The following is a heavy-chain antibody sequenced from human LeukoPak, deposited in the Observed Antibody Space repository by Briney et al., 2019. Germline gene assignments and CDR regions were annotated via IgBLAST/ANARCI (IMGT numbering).Heavy chain of an antibody. CDR3: AKATIFGVVDYFDY. J-gene: IGHJ4*02. Sequence: GGSLRLSCAASGFTFSSYAMSWVRQAPGKGLEWVSAISGSGGTTYYADSVEGRFTISRDNSKNTLYLQMNSLRAEDTAVYYCAKATIFGVVDYFDYWGQGTLVTVSS. D-gene: IGHD3-3*01. CDR2: ISGSGGTT. CDR1: GFTFSSYA. V-gene: IGHV3-23*01.